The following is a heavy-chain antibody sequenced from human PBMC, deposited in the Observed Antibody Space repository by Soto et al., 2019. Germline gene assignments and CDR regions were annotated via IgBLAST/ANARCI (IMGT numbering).Heavy chain of an antibody. V-gene: IGHV1-18*01. J-gene: IGHJ4*02. D-gene: IGHD1-26*01. CDR1: GYTFTNYG. CDR3: ARGDSGSAHILAFDY. Sequence: QVQLVQSGGEVKKPGASVKVSCKASGYTFTNYGIIWVRQAPGQGLEWVGWISGNNGNTNYAQKLQGRVTMTTDTFPSTADRERRSLRSDDTAVDYCARGDSGSAHILAFDYWGQGTLVTVSS. CDR2: ISGNNGNT.